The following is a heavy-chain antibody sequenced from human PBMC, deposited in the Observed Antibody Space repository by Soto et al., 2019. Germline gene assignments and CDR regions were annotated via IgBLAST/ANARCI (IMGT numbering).Heavy chain of an antibody. D-gene: IGHD3-3*01. CDR1: GYTFTGYY. CDR2: INPNSGGT. CDR3: ARGAFWSGYNPFYYYYYGMDV. V-gene: IGHV1-2*04. J-gene: IGHJ6*02. Sequence: ASVKVSCKASGYTFTGYYMHWVRQAPGQGLEWMGWINPNSGGTNYAQKFQGWVTMTRDTSISTAYMELSRLRSDDTAVYYCARGAFWSGYNPFYYYYYGMDVWGQGTTVTVSS.